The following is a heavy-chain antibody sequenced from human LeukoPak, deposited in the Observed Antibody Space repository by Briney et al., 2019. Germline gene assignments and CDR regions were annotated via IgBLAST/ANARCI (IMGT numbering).Heavy chain of an antibody. CDR3: ARYQYGSGSPLFDY. CDR2: SSPNSGGA. J-gene: IGHJ4*02. CDR1: GYTFSGYY. Sequence: ASVKVSCKASGYTFSGYYIHWVRQAPGQGLEWMGYSSPNSGGANSAQKFRGRVTMTRDTSISTAYMELTRLGSDDTAVYYCARYQYGSGSPLFDYWGQGTLVTVSS. D-gene: IGHD3-10*01. V-gene: IGHV1-2*02.